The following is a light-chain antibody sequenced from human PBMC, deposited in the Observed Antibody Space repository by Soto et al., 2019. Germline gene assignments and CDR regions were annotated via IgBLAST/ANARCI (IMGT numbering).Light chain of an antibody. CDR2: LNSDGSH. Sequence: QPVLTQSPSASASLGASVKLTCTLSSWHSSYAIAWHQQQTEKGPRYLMKLNSDGSHSKGDGIPDRFSGSSSGAERYLTISSLQYEDEADYYCQTWGTGIWVFGGGTKLTVL. CDR3: QTWGTGIWV. CDR1: SWHSSYA. J-gene: IGLJ3*02. V-gene: IGLV4-69*01.